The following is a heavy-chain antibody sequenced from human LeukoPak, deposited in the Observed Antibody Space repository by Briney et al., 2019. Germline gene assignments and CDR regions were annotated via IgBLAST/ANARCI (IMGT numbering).Heavy chain of an antibody. D-gene: IGHD3-22*01. CDR2: IWYDGSNE. CDR1: GFTFRNHG. V-gene: IGHV3-33*01. CDR3: ARGGEYYYDSSGTEY. J-gene: IGHJ4*02. Sequence: GGSLRLSCSASGFTFRNHGTHWVRQAPGKGLEWAAVIWYDGSNECYADSVKGRFTISRDNSKNTLYLQMNSLRAEDTAVYYCARGGEYYYDSSGTEYWGQGTLVTVSS.